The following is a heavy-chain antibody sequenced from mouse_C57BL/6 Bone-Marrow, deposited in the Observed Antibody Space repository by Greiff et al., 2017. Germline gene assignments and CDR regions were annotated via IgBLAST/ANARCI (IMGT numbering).Heavy chain of an antibody. Sequence: QVQLQQPGAELVKPGASVKLSCKASGYTFTSYWMHWVKQRPGQGLEWIGMIHPDSGGTNYNEKFKSKDTLTVDKSSSTAYMQLSSLTSGDSADYYGASPLYLRRDYFDYWGQGTTLTVSS. CDR2: IHPDSGGT. V-gene: IGHV1-64*01. CDR1: GYTFTSYW. D-gene: IGHD1-1*01. CDR3: ASPLYLRRDYFDY. J-gene: IGHJ2*01.